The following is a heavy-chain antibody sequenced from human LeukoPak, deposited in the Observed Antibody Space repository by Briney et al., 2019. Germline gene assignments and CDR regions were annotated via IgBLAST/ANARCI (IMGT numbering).Heavy chain of an antibody. J-gene: IGHJ5*02. D-gene: IGHD2-15*01. CDR1: GFTFSSYW. CDR3: ARDIPEREWWPYNWFDP. CDR2: INTDGITT. V-gene: IGHV3-74*01. Sequence: GGSLRLSCAASGFTFSSYWMHWVRQAPGKGLVWVSRINTDGITTSYADSVKGRFTISRDNARNTLYLQMNSLRAEDTAVYYCARDIPEREWWPYNWFDPWGQGTLVTVSS.